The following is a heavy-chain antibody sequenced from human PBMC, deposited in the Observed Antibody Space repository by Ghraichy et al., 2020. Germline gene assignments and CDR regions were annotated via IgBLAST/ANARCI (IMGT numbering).Heavy chain of an antibody. J-gene: IGHJ6*02. V-gene: IGHV3-21*01. CDR1: GFTFSSYS. Sequence: GGSLRLSCAASGFTFSSYSMNWVRQAPGKGLEWVSSISSSSSYIYYADSVKGRFTISRDNAKNSLYLQMNSLRAEDTAVYYCASDPDYDFWSGDEWGTVYYYGMDVWGQGTTVTVSS. CDR2: ISSSSSYI. CDR3: ASDPDYDFWSGDEWGTVYYYGMDV. D-gene: IGHD3-3*01.